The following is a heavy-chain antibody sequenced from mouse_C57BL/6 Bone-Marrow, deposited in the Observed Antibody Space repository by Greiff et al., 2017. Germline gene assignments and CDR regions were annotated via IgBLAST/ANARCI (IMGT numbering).Heavy chain of an antibody. J-gene: IGHJ3*01. CDR3: AREEDYYGSSYVGVWFAY. CDR2: ISDGGSYT. Sequence: EVHLVESGGGLVKPGGSLKLSCAASGFTFSSYAMSWVRQTPEKRLEWVATISDGGSYTYYPDHVKGRFTISKDNAKNNLYLQMSHLKTEDTAMNYCAREEDYYGSSYVGVWFAYWGQGTLVTVSA. D-gene: IGHD1-1*01. V-gene: IGHV5-4*01. CDR1: GFTFSSYA.